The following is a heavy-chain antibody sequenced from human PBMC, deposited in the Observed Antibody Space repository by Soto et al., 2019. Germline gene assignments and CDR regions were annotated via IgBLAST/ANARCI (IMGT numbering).Heavy chain of an antibody. CDR2: IYYSGST. CDR3: ARGFQVVPAAIYLWENWFDP. V-gene: IGHV4-39*01. CDR1: GGSISSSSYY. Sequence: PSETLSLTCTVSGGSISSSSYYWGWIRQPPGKGLEWIGSIYYSGSTYYNPSLKSRVTISVDTSKNQFSLKLSSVTAADTAVYYCARGFQVVPAAIYLWENWFDPWGQGTLVTVSS. J-gene: IGHJ5*02. D-gene: IGHD2-2*01.